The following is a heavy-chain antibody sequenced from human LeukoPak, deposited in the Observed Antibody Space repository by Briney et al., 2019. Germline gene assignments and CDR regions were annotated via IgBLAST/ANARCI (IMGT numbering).Heavy chain of an antibody. V-gene: IGHV3-66*01. D-gene: IGHD3-10*01. Sequence: PGGSLRLSCAASGFTVSSNYMSWVRQTPGKGLEWVSVIYSGGTTYYADSVKGRFTISRDISKNTLYLQMNSLRAEDTAVYYCAKGPAQGSGSFYPYWGQGILVTVSS. CDR1: GFTVSSNY. CDR2: IYSGGTT. J-gene: IGHJ4*02. CDR3: AKGPAQGSGSFYPY.